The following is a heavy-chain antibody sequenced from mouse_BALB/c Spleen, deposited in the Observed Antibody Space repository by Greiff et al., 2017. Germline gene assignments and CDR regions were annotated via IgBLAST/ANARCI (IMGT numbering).Heavy chain of an antibody. CDR3: ARQAYYGREPPWFAY. CDR2: IWWDDDK. D-gene: IGHD2-10*01. V-gene: IGHV8-8*01. Sequence: QVTLKVSGPGILQPSQTLSLTCSFSGFSLSTSGMGVGWIRQPSGKGLEWLAHIWWDDDKRYNPALKSRLTISKDTSSNQVFLKIASVDTADTATYYCARQAYYGREPPWFAYWGQGTLVTVS. CDR1: GFSLSTSGMG. J-gene: IGHJ3*01.